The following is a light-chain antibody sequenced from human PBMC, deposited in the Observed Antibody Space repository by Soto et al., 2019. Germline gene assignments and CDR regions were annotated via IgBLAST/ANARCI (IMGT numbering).Light chain of an antibody. CDR1: QSVNLN. CDR3: HQSSHSPRT. J-gene: IGKJ1*01. Sequence: EIMMTQSPGTLSVSPGEGATLSCTASQSVNLNLAWYQQKPGQPPRLLLYGASTRAPGIPDRFSGSGSGTDFTLTISRLEPEDFAVYYCHQSSHSPRTFGQGTKVEIK. V-gene: IGKV3-20*01. CDR2: GAS.